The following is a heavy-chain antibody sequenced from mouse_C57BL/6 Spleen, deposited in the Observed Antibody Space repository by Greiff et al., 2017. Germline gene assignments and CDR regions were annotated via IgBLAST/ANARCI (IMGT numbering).Heavy chain of an antibody. Sequence: QVQLQQPGAELVRPGSSVKLSCKASGYTFTSYWMDWVKQRPGQGLEWIGNIYPSDSETHYNQKFKDKATLTVDKSSSTAYMQLSSLTSEDSAVYYGARRWDYDGGYWGQGTTLTVSS. J-gene: IGHJ2*01. CDR3: ARRWDYDGGY. CDR2: IYPSDSET. D-gene: IGHD2-4*01. CDR1: GYTFTSYW. V-gene: IGHV1-61*01.